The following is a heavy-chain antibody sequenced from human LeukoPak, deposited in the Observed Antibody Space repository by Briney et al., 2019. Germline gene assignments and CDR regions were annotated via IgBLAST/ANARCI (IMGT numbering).Heavy chain of an antibody. V-gene: IGHV5-51*01. Sequence: GESLKISCKGSGYSFTSYWIGWVRQMPGKGLEWMGNIYPGDSDTRYGPSFQGQVTISADKSISTAYLQWSSLKASDTAMYYCARLSSGWYPGFDFDYWGQGTLVTVSS. CDR2: IYPGDSDT. CDR3: ARLSSGWYPGFDFDY. J-gene: IGHJ4*02. D-gene: IGHD6-19*01. CDR1: GYSFTSYW.